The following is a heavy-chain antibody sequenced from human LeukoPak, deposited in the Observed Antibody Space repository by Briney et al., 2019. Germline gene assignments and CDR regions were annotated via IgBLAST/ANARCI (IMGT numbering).Heavy chain of an antibody. CDR1: GGSFSGYY. CDR2: INHSGST. J-gene: IGHJ1*01. D-gene: IGHD2-2*01. Sequence: SETLSLTCAVYGGSFSGYYWSWIRQPPGKGLEWIGEINHSGSTNYNPSLKSRVTISVDTSKNQFSLKLSSVTAVDTAVYYCARTRYCSSTSCRRAEYFQHWGQGTLVTVSS. V-gene: IGHV4-34*01. CDR3: ARTRYCSSTSCRRAEYFQH.